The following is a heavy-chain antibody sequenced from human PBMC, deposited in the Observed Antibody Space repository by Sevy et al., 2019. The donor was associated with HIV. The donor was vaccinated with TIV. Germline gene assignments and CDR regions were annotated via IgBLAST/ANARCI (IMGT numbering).Heavy chain of an antibody. V-gene: IGHV3-7*01. J-gene: IGHJ4*02. CDR3: ARVAVAGIYFDY. Sequence: GGSLRLSCAASGFTFSSYWMSWVRQAPGMGLEWVANIKQDGSEKYYVDSVKGRFTISRDNAKNSLYLQMNSLRAEDTALYYCARVAVAGIYFDYWGQGTLVTVSS. CDR2: IKQDGSEK. CDR1: GFTFSSYW. D-gene: IGHD6-19*01.